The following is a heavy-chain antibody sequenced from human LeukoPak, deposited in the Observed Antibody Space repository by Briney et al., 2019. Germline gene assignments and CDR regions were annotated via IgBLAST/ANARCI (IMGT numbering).Heavy chain of an antibody. D-gene: IGHD4-17*01. Sequence: GGSLRLSCAASGFTFSSYAMSWVRQAPGRGLEWVSAISGSGGSTYYADSVKGRFTISRDNSKNTLYLQMNSLRAEDTAVYYCAKDPPGYGDYCRVDYWGQGTLVTVSS. CDR3: AKDPPGYGDYCRVDY. CDR2: ISGSGGST. V-gene: IGHV3-23*01. CDR1: GFTFSSYA. J-gene: IGHJ4*02.